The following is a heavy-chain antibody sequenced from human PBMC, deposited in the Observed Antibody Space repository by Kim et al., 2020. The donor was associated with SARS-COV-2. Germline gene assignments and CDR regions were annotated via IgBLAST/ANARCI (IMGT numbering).Heavy chain of an antibody. CDR1: GGSISSSSYY. J-gene: IGHJ4*02. V-gene: IGHV4-39*07. Sequence: SETLSLTCTVSGGSISSSSYYWGWIRQPPGKGLEWIGSIYYSGSTYYNPSLKSRVTISVDTSKNQFSLKLSSVTAADTAVYYCARGAYYYDSSGYYLDYWGQGTLVTVSS. D-gene: IGHD3-22*01. CDR3: ARGAYYYDSSGYYLDY. CDR2: IYYSGST.